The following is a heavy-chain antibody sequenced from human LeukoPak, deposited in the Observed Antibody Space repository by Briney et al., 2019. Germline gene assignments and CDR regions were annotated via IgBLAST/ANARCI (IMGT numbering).Heavy chain of an antibody. CDR3: AKSPNIVLMVYAIDY. D-gene: IGHD2-8*01. J-gene: IGHJ4*02. CDR1: GFTFSSYA. Sequence: PGGSLRLSCAASGFTFSSYAMSWVRQAPGKGLEWVSAISGSGGSTYYADSVKGRFTISRDNSKNTLYLQMNSLRAEDTAVYYYAKSPNIVLMVYAIDYWGQGTLVTVSS. CDR2: ISGSGGST. V-gene: IGHV3-23*01.